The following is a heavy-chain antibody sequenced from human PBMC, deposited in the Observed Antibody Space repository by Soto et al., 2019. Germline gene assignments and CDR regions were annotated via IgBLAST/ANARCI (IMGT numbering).Heavy chain of an antibody. CDR1: GDNFAGYW. CDR2: IYPGDSDT. V-gene: IGHV5-51*01. CDR3: ARHRTGYCSSSSNTCSFNWFDP. J-gene: IGHJ5*02. D-gene: IGHD2-2*01. Sequence: GESLKISCKGSGDNFAGYWIAWVRQMPGKGLEWMGIIYPGDSDTRYSPSFQGQVTISADKSISTAYLQWSSLKASDTAIDYCARHRTGYCSSSSNTCSFNWFDPWGQGTLVTVSS.